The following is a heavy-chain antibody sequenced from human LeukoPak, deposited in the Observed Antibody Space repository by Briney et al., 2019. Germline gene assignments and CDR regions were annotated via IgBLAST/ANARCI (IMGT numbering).Heavy chain of an antibody. V-gene: IGHV3-15*01. J-gene: IGHJ6*02. CDR3: AKELNGAYGSGSYYNFHYYYYGMDV. CDR2: IKSKTDGGTT. CDR1: GVTVSNAW. D-gene: IGHD3-10*01. Sequence: GGSLRLSCAASGVTVSNAWMSWVRQAPGKGLEWVGRIKSKTDGGTTDYAAPVKGRFTISRDDSKNTLYLQMNSLRAEDTAVYYCAKELNGAYGSGSYYNFHYYYYGMDVWGQGTTVTVSS.